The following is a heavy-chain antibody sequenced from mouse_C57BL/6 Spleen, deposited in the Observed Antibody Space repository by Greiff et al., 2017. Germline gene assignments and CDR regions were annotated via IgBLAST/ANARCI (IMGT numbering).Heavy chain of an antibody. CDR2: ISSGRSTI. CDR3: ARPDGYYPYWYFDV. V-gene: IGHV5-17*01. J-gene: IGHJ1*03. Sequence: EVQLMASGGGLVKPGGSLKLSCAASGFTFSDYGMHWVRPAPEKGLEWVAYISSGRSTIYYAETVKGRFTISRDNAKNTLFLQMTSLRSEDTAMYYCARPDGYYPYWYFDVWGTGTTVTVSS. D-gene: IGHD2-3*01. CDR1: GFTFSDYG.